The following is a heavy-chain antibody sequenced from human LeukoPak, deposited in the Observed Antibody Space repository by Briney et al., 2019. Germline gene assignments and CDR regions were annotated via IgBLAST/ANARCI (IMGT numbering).Heavy chain of an antibody. D-gene: IGHD3-16*01. CDR2: IHNSGST. Sequence: SETLSLTCTVSGGSITNYYWSWFRQPPGKGLEWIGYIHNSGSTKYNPSLKGRVSISAETSRSQLSLKVTSVTAADTAVYYCTTGGGYLTDYWGRGNLVTVSS. J-gene: IGHJ4*02. CDR3: TTGGGYLTDY. V-gene: IGHV4-59*01. CDR1: GGSITNYY.